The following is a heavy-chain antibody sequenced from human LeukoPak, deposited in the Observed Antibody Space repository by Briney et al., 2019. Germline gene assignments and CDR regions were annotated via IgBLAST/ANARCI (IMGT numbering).Heavy chain of an antibody. J-gene: IGHJ5*02. CDR1: GYTFTSYA. Sequence: ASVKVSCKASGYTFTSYAMNWVRQAPGQGLEWMGWINTNTGNPTYAQGFTGRFVFSLDTSVSTAYLQISSLKAEDTAVYYCARDTVDYYGPGRPTSYNWFDPWGQGTLVTVSS. V-gene: IGHV7-4-1*02. D-gene: IGHD3-10*01. CDR3: ARDTVDYYGPGRPTSYNWFDP. CDR2: INTNTGNP.